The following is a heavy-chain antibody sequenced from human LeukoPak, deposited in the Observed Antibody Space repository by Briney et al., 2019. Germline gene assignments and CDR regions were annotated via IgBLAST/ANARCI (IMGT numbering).Heavy chain of an antibody. J-gene: IGHJ4*02. CDR1: GFTFSSYA. CDR2: ISYDGSNK. V-gene: IGHV3-30*04. D-gene: IGHD1-14*01. Sequence: SGGSLRLSCAASGFTFSSYAMHWVRQAPGKGLAWVAVISYDGSNKYYADSVKGRFTISRDNSKNTLYLQMNSLRAEDTAVYYCAKGQGIGWGQGTLVTVSS. CDR3: AKGQGIG.